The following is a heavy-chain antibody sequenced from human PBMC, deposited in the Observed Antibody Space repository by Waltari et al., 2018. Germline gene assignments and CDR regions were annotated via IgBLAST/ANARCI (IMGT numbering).Heavy chain of an antibody. Sequence: QVRLQESGPGLVNPSETLSHTRNVPGVSLSTSRSVRGWVRQSSGGGLTWICNFCSLEDIRYNSTLGSRVTLPLDTSKNRFMLTLKSVTAADTGVYFCAKHMNLRPNSGMDVWGQGTSVIVSS. J-gene: IGHJ6*02. D-gene: IGHD3-16*01. V-gene: IGHV4-39*01. CDR2: FCSLEDI. CDR3: AKHMNLRPNSGMDV. CDR1: GVSLSTSRSV.